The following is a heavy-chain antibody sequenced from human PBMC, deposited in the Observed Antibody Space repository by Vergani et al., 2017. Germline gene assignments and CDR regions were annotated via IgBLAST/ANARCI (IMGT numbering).Heavy chain of an antibody. J-gene: IGHJ3*02. CDR1: GGSISSGSYY. D-gene: IGHD2-21*01. CDR2: IYTSGST. V-gene: IGHV4-61*02. CDR3: ERDCGGDCYAFDI. Sequence: QVQLQESGPGLVKPSQTLSLTCTVSGGSISSGSYYWSWIRQPAGKGLEWIGRIYTSGSTNYNPSLKSRVTISVDTSKNQFSLKLSSVTAADTAVYYCERDCGGDCYAFDIWGQGTMVTVSS.